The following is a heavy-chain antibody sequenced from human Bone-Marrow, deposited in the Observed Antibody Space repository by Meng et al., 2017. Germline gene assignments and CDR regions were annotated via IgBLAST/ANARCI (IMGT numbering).Heavy chain of an antibody. D-gene: IGHD3-9*01. Sequence: GGSLRLSCAASGFTFSNAWMSWVRQAPGKGLEWVGRIKSKTDGGTTDYAAPVKGRFTISRDDSKNTLYLQMNSLKTEDTAVYYCTTDPYHDILTGYPNAYYFDYWGQGTLVTVSS. CDR3: TTDPYHDILTGYPNAYYFDY. J-gene: IGHJ4*02. CDR2: IKSKTDGGTT. V-gene: IGHV3-15*01. CDR1: GFTFSNAW.